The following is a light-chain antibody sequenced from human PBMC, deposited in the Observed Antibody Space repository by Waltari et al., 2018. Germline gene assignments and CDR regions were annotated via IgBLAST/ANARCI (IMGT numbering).Light chain of an antibody. V-gene: IGLV2-23*01. J-gene: IGLJ1*01. CDR2: EGS. CDR1: SSDVARYHL. CDR3: CSYAGSNTYV. Sequence: QSALTQPASVSGSPGQSIPISCTGTSSDVARYHLFSWYQPHPGKAPKLMLYEGSKRPSGVSNRFSGSKSGNTASLTISGLQAEDEADYYCCSYAGSNTYVFGTGTKVTVL.